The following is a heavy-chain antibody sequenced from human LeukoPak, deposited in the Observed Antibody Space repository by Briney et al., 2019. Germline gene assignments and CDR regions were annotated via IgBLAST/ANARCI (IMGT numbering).Heavy chain of an antibody. J-gene: IGHJ4*02. Sequence: GGSLRLSCAASGFTFSSYSMNWVRQAPGKGLEWVSVIYSGGSTYYADSVKGRFTISRDNSKNTLYLQMNSLRAEDTAVYYCATAQGYGDYYFDYWGQGTLVTVSS. D-gene: IGHD4-17*01. CDR3: ATAQGYGDYYFDY. CDR1: GFTFSSYS. V-gene: IGHV3-53*01. CDR2: IYSGGST.